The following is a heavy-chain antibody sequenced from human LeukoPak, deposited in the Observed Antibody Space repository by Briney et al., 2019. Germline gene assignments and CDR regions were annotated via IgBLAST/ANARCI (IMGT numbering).Heavy chain of an antibody. J-gene: IGHJ4*02. D-gene: IGHD5-12*01. CDR3: ARTGGYGYSSLVY. CDR2: INHSGST. CDR1: GGSFSGYY. Sequence: SETLSLTCAVYGGSFSGYYWSWIRQPPGKGLEWIGEINHSGSTNYNPSLKSRVTISVDTSKNQFSLKLSSVTAADTAVYYCARTGGYGYSSLVYWGQGTLVTVSS. V-gene: IGHV4-34*01.